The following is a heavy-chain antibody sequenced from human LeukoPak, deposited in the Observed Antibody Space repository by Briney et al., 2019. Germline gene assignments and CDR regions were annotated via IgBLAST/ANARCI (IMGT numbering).Heavy chain of an antibody. V-gene: IGHV3-48*02. J-gene: IGHJ4*02. Sequence: GGSLRLSCAASGLRFSSYGMNWVRQAPGKGLEWTSFISSSGTTSYADSVKGRFTISRDNGENSLYLQMNSLRDEDTAVYYCASGPLGWSDYWGQGALVTVSS. CDR3: ASGPLGWSDY. CDR1: GLRFSSYG. CDR2: ISSSGTT. D-gene: IGHD1-26*01.